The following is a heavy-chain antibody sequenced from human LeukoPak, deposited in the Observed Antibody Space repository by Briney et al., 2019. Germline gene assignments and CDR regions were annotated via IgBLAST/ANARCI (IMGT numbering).Heavy chain of an antibody. D-gene: IGHD3-22*01. Sequence: SETPSLTCAVYGGSFSGYYWSWIRQPPGKGLAWIGEINHSGSTNYNPSLKSRVTISVDTSKNQFSLKLSSVTAADTAVYYCARGLRDSSGYYYFDYWGQGTLVTVSS. CDR1: GGSFSGYY. V-gene: IGHV4-34*01. CDR2: INHSGST. J-gene: IGHJ4*02. CDR3: ARGLRDSSGYYYFDY.